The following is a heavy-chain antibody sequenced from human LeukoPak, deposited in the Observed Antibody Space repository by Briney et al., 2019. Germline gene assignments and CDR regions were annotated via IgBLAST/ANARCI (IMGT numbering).Heavy chain of an antibody. D-gene: IGHD6-19*01. Sequence: GGSLRLSCAASGFTFKNYAMSWVRQAPDKGLEWVSVIYSGGSTYYADSVKGRFTISRDNSKNTLYLQMNSLRAEDTAVYYCARDLRQAGWVFDYWGQGTLVTVSS. CDR2: IYSGGST. V-gene: IGHV3-53*01. CDR3: ARDLRQAGWVFDY. J-gene: IGHJ4*02. CDR1: GFTFKNYA.